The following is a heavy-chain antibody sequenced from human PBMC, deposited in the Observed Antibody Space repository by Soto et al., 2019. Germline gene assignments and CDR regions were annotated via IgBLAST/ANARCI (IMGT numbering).Heavy chain of an antibody. D-gene: IGHD6-6*01. CDR2: INAGNGNT. J-gene: IGHJ6*02. Sequence: GASVKVSCKTSGYTFTNHGINWVRQAPGQRLEWMGWINAGNGNTKYSQKFQGRVTITRDTSASTAYMELSSLRSEDTAVYYCARATAAARHASYYYYYYGMDVWGQGTTVTVSS. CDR1: GYTFTNHG. V-gene: IGHV1-3*01. CDR3: ARATAAARHASYYYYYYGMDV.